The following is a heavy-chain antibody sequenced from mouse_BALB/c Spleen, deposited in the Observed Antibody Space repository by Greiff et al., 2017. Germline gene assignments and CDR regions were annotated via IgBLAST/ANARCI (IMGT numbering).Heavy chain of an antibody. Sequence: QVQLQQSGAELAKPGASVKMSCKASGYTFTSYWMHWVKQRPGQGLEWIGYINPSTGYTEYNQKFKDKATLTADKSSSTAYMQLSSLTSEDSAVYYCAKTTATVAMDYWGQGTSVTVSS. J-gene: IGHJ4*01. CDR2: INPSTGYT. CDR3: AKTTATVAMDY. V-gene: IGHV1-7*01. CDR1: GYTFTSYW. D-gene: IGHD1-2*01.